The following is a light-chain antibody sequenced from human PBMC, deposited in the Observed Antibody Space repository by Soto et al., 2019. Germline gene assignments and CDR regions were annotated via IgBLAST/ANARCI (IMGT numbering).Light chain of an antibody. CDR1: SSNIGAGYD. CDR3: QSYDSSLSGYVV. Sequence: QSVLTQPPSVSVAPGQRVTISCTGSSSNIGAGYDVHWYQQLPGTAPKLLIYGNSNRPSGVPDRFSGSKSGTSASLAITWLQAEDEADYYCQSYDSSLSGYVVFGGGTKLTVL. CDR2: GNS. V-gene: IGLV1-40*01. J-gene: IGLJ2*01.